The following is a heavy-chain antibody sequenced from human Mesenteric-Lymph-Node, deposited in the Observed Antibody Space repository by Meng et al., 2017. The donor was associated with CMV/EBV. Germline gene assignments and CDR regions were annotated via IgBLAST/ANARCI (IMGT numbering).Heavy chain of an antibody. D-gene: IGHD2-15*01. Sequence: GESLKISCAASGFAFDDFAMHWVRQAPGKGLEWVAVINWDGSKTYYADSVRGRFTISRDKSKYSLYLQMNSLRAEDSALYFCAKDRYCATTICYPDFYYYGMDVWGQGTTVTVSS. V-gene: IGHV3-43D*03. CDR2: INWDGSKT. CDR1: GFAFDDFA. CDR3: AKDRYCATTICYPDFYYYGMDV. J-gene: IGHJ6*02.